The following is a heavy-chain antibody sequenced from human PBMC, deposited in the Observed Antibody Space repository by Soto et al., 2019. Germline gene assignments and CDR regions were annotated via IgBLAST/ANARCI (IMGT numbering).Heavy chain of an antibody. CDR1: GFTFSSYG. CDR2: IWYDGSNK. CDR3: ARAGIADPKLPYYGMDV. J-gene: IGHJ6*02. Sequence: QVQLVESGGGVVQPGRSLRLSCAASGFTFSSYGMHWVRQAPGKGLEWVAVIWYDGSNKYYADSVKGRFTISRDNSKNPLDLQMNSLRAEDTAVYYCARAGIADPKLPYYGMDVWGQGTTVTVSS. V-gene: IGHV3-33*01. D-gene: IGHD6-13*01.